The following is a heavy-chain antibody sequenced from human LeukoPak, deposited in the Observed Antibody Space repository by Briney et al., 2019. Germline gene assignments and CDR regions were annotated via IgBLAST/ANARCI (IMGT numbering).Heavy chain of an antibody. J-gene: IGHJ4*02. D-gene: IGHD6-13*01. Sequence: GVSLRLSCAASGFTVSSNYMSWVRQAPGKGLEWVSVIYSGGSTYYADSVKGRFTISRDNSKNTLYLQMNSLRAEDTAVYYCARDGVAAADKALDYWGQGTLVTVSS. V-gene: IGHV3-53*01. CDR3: ARDGVAAADKALDY. CDR2: IYSGGST. CDR1: GFTVSSNY.